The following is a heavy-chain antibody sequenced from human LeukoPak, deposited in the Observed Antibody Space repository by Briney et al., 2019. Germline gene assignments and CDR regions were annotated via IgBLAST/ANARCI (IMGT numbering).Heavy chain of an antibody. D-gene: IGHD3-16*01. CDR1: GFTFSSYW. Sequence: GGSLRLSCAASGFTFSSYWMSWVRQAPGKGLEWVANIKQDGSEKYYVDSVKGRFTISRDNAKNSLYLQMNSLRAEDTAVYYCAREYYDYVWGIPGFDYGGQGTLVTVSS. CDR3: AREYYDYVWGIPGFDY. V-gene: IGHV3-7*04. CDR2: IKQDGSEK. J-gene: IGHJ4*02.